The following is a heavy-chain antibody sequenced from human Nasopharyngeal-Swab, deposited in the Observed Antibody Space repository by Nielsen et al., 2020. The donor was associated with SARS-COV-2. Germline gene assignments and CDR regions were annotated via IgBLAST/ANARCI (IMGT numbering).Heavy chain of an antibody. CDR1: GFTFSSYW. V-gene: IGHV3-7*01. J-gene: IGHJ3*02. CDR2: IKQDGSEK. D-gene: IGHD1-26*01. Sequence: GESLKISCAASGFTFSSYWMSWVRQAPGKGLEWVANIKQDGSEKYYVDSVKGRFTISRDNSKNTLYLQMNSLRAEDTAVYYCARLRWELLPDAFDIWGQGTMVTVSS. CDR3: ARLRWELLPDAFDI.